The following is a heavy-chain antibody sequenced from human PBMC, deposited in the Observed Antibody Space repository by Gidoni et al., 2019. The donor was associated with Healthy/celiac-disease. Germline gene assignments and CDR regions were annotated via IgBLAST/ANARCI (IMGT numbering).Heavy chain of an antibody. CDR1: GFTFDDYA. Sequence: EVQLVESGGGLVQPGRSLRLSCAASGFTFDDYAMHWVRQAPGKGLEWVSGISWNSGSIGYADSVKGRFTISRDNAKNSLYLQMNSLRAEDTALYYCAKGGSYDYIWSIDYWGQGTLVTVSS. CDR3: AKGGSYDYIWSIDY. J-gene: IGHJ4*02. CDR2: ISWNSGSI. V-gene: IGHV3-9*01. D-gene: IGHD3-16*01.